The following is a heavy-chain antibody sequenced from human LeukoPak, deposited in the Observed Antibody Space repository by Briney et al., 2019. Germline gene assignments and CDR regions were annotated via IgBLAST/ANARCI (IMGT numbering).Heavy chain of an antibody. D-gene: IGHD6-19*01. CDR3: ARDLSGWYGDFDY. CDR1: GYTFTGYY. V-gene: IGHV1-2*06. CDR2: INPNNGGT. J-gene: IGHJ4*02. Sequence: GASVKVSCKASGYTFTGYYIHWVRQAPGQGLEWMGRINPNNGGTNYAQKFQGRVTMTRDTSISTAYMELGRLRSDDTAVYYCARDLSGWYGDFDYWGQGTLVTVSS.